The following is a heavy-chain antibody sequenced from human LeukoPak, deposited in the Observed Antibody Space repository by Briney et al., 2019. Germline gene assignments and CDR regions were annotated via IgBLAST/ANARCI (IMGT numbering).Heavy chain of an antibody. CDR1: GDSISNNF. D-gene: IGHD1/OR15-1a*01. Sequence: SETLSLTCTVSGDSISNNFWSWIRQPPGKGLEWIGYVYDSGHTNYNPSLKSRVTISLDTSKNQFYLKLTSVTAADTAVYYCARQTGTVTSIGYWGQGALVTVSS. V-gene: IGHV4-59*01. J-gene: IGHJ4*02. CDR2: VYDSGHT. CDR3: ARQTGTVTSIGY.